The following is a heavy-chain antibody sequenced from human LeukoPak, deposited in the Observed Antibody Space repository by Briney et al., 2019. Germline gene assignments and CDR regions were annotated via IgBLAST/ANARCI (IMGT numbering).Heavy chain of an antibody. CDR2: ISGSGGST. D-gene: IGHD5-24*01. J-gene: IGHJ4*02. V-gene: IGHV3-23*01. CDR3: AKRSIRGSDGYNRRAHYFDY. CDR1: GFTFSSYA. Sequence: PGGSLRLSCAASGFTFSSYAMSWVRQALGKGLEWVSAISGSGGSTYYADSVKGRFTISRDNSKNTLYLQMNSLRAEDTAVYYCAKRSIRGSDGYNRRAHYFDYWGQGTLVTVSS.